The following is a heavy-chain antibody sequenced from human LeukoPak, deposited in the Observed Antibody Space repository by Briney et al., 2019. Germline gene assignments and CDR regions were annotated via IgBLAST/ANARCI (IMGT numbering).Heavy chain of an antibody. J-gene: IGHJ4*02. V-gene: IGHV4-34*01. D-gene: IGHD6-13*01. CDR2: INHTGNT. Sequence: SETLSLTCAVNGGSFSGYYWNWIRQPPGKRLEWIAEINHTGNTNYNPSLKRRVTISVDTSQKQFSLRLNSVTAADTAVYYCARGRYLTTLGGAAAGFLDNWGQGTLVTVSS. CDR3: ARGRYLTTLGGAAAGFLDN. CDR1: GGSFSGYY.